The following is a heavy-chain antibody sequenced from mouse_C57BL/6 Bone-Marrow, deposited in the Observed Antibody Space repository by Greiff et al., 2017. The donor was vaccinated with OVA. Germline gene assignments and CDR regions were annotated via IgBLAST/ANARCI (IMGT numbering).Heavy chain of an antibody. CDR3: ARGGVYGKPFAY. V-gene: IGHV1-81*01. Sequence: VQLVESGAELARPGASVKLSCKASGYTFTSYGISWVKQRTGQGLEWIGEIYPRSGNTYYNEKFKGKATLTADKSSSTAYMELRSLTSEDSAVYFCARGGVYGKPFAYWGQGTLVTVSA. D-gene: IGHD2-1*01. CDR1: GYTFTSYG. CDR2: IYPRSGNT. J-gene: IGHJ3*01.